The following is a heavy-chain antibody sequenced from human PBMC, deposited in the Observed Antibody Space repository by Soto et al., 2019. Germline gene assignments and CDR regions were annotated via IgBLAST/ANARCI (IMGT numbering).Heavy chain of an antibody. CDR3: ATRRSGYYRYLGY. J-gene: IGHJ4*02. CDR2: FDPEDGET. CDR1: GYPLTKLS. D-gene: IGHD3-22*01. V-gene: IGHV1-24*01. Sequence: SVKVGCKVPGYPLTKLSMHLVRQAPGKGLEWMGGFDPEDGETIYAQKFKGRVTMTEDTSTDTAYMEMSSLRSEDTAVYYCATRRSGYYRYLGYWGQGTLVTVSS.